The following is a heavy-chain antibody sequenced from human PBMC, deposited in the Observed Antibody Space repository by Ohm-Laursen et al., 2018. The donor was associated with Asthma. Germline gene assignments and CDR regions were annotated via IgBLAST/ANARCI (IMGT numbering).Heavy chain of an antibody. CDR1: GFTFSRYD. Sequence: SLRLSCAASGFTFSRYDMYWVRQATGKGLEWVSGIGNAGDSYYPGSVKGRFTISRENAKNSLYLQMNSLRAGDTAVYYCAKDATPAVVTQFDYWGQGTLVTVSS. J-gene: IGHJ4*02. CDR2: IGNAGDS. V-gene: IGHV3-13*01. CDR3: AKDATPAVVTQFDY. D-gene: IGHD4-23*01.